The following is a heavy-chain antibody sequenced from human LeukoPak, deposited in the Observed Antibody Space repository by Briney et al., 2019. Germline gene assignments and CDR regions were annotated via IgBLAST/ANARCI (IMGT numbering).Heavy chain of an antibody. D-gene: IGHD1-26*01. CDR1: GYTFTSYY. J-gene: IGHJ3*02. Sequence: ASVTLSCKASGYTFTSYYMHCVRHPPGQGLEWMGIINPSGGSTSYAQKFQGRVTMTRDMSTSTVYMELSSLRSEDPAVYYCARKNSGSQGNAFDIWGQGTMVTVSS. CDR2: INPSGGST. V-gene: IGHV1-46*01. CDR3: ARKNSGSQGNAFDI.